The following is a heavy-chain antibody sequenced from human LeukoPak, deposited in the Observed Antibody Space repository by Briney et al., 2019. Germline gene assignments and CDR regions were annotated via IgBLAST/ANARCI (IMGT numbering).Heavy chain of an antibody. D-gene: IGHD3-22*01. V-gene: IGHV4-59*01. CDR1: GGSLSSYY. CDR3: ARVLYYYDSSGYYSDYYYYYYMDV. CDR2: IYYSGST. J-gene: IGHJ6*03. Sequence: SETLSLTCTVSGGSLSSYYWSWIRQPPGKGLEWIGYIYYSGSTNYNPSLKSRVTISVDTSKNQFSLKLSSVTAADTAVYYCARVLYYYDSSGYYSDYYYYYYMDVWGKGTTVTVSS.